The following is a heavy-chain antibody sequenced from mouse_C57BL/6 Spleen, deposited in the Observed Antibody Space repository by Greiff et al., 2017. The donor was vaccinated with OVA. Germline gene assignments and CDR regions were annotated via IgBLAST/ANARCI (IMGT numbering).Heavy chain of an antibody. V-gene: IGHV1-64*01. Sequence: QVQLKQPGAELVKPGASVKLSCKASGYTFTSYCMHWVKQRPGQGLEWIGMIHPNSGSTNYNEKFKSKATLTVDKSSSTAYMQLSSLTSEDSAVYYCARRSYVPHYAMDYWGQGTSVTVSS. CDR1: GYTFTSYC. J-gene: IGHJ4*01. CDR3: ARRSYVPHYAMDY. D-gene: IGHD1-1*01. CDR2: IHPNSGST.